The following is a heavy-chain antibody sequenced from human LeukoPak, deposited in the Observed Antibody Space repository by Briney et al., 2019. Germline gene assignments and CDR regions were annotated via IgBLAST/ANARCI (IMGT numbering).Heavy chain of an antibody. CDR2: TSSDLNVK. Sequence: GGSLGLSCAASGFTFRNYVIHWVREAPGKGQGWVAVTSSDLNVKLYANSVQGRFTISRDNSRSTLYLQMNSLRPEDTAIYYCAREGYYGSGSPPSLYFDYWGHGTLVTVSS. D-gene: IGHD3-10*01. J-gene: IGHJ4*01. CDR3: AREGYYGSGSPPSLYFDY. CDR1: GFTFRNYV. V-gene: IGHV3-30-3*01.